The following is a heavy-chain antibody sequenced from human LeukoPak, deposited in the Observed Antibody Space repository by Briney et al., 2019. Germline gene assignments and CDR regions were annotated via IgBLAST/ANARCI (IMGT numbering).Heavy chain of an antibody. D-gene: IGHD3-22*01. CDR3: ARGPYYYDSSGYFYDY. CDR1: GFTFSSYA. CDR2: VWHDGFNK. Sequence: GGSLRLSCTAPGFTFSSYAIHWIRQAPGKGLEWVALVWHDGFNKYYADSVKGRFSISRDNSKNTVYLQMNSLRAEDTAVYYCARGPYYYDSSGYFYDYWGQGTLVTVSS. J-gene: IGHJ4*02. V-gene: IGHV3-33*01.